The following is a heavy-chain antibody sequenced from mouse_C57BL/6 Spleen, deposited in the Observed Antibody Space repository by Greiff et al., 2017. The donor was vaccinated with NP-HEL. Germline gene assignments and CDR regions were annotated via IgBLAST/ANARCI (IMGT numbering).Heavy chain of an antibody. Sequence: QVQLQQSGAELVKPGASVKLSCKASGYTFTEYTIHWVKQRSGQGLEWIGWFYPGSGSIKYNEKFKDKATLTADKSSSTVYMELSRLTSEDSAVYFCARHLYYYGSSVGWYFDVWGTGTTVTVSS. CDR2: FYPGSGSI. V-gene: IGHV1-62-2*01. D-gene: IGHD1-1*01. J-gene: IGHJ1*03. CDR3: ARHLYYYGSSVGWYFDV. CDR1: GYTFTEYT.